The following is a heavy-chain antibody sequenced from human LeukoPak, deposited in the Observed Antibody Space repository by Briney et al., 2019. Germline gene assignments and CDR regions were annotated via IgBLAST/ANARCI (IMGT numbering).Heavy chain of an antibody. CDR2: INNDGSST. D-gene: IGHD2-21*02. CDR1: GFTFIAYG. V-gene: IGHV3-74*01. CDR3: ARELPREVTLDY. J-gene: IGHJ4*02. Sequence: GGSLRLSCVASGFTFIAYGMQWVRQAPGKGLVWVSRINNDGSSTSYADSVKGRFTISRDNAKNTLYLQVNSLRAEDTGVYYCARELPREVTLDYWGQGTLVTVSS.